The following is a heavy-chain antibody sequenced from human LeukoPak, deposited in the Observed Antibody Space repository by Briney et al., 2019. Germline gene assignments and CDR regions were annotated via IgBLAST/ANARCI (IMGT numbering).Heavy chain of an antibody. CDR1: GFTFSSYA. CDR3: ARRTGSYRTYYFDY. J-gene: IGHJ4*02. D-gene: IGHD1-26*01. V-gene: IGHV3-64*04. Sequence: GGSLRLSCAASGFTFSSYAMHWVRQAPGKGLEYVSAISSNGGSTYYADSVKGRFTISRDNSKNTLYLQMNSLRAEDTAVYYCARRTGSYRTYYFDYWGQGTLVTVSS. CDR2: ISSNGGST.